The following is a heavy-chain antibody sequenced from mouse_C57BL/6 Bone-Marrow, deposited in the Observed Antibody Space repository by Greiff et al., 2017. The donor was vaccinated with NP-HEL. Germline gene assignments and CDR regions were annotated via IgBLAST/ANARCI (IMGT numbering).Heavy chain of an antibody. CDR3: ARGNYYSKALVAY. CDR1: GYSITSGYY. J-gene: IGHJ3*01. D-gene: IGHD2-12*01. Sequence: EVHLVESGPGLVKPSQSLSLTCSVTGYSITSGYYWNWIRQFPGNKLEWMGYISYDGSNNYNPSLKNRISITRDTSKNQFFLKLNSVTTEDTATYYCARGNYYSKALVAYWGQGTLVTVSA. V-gene: IGHV3-6*01. CDR2: ISYDGSN.